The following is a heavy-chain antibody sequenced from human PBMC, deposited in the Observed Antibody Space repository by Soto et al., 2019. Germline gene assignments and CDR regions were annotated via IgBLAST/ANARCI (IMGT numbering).Heavy chain of an antibody. CDR2: ITTGDNTI. V-gene: IGHV3-11*01. J-gene: IGHJ4*02. CDR1: GFTFSDYY. CDR3: ARGNALYDY. Sequence: GGSLRLSCAASGFTFSDYYMSWIRQAPGKGLEWVSCITTGDNTIYYADSVKGRFTISRDNTKNSLYLQMNSLRAEDTALYYCARGNALYDYWGQGTLVTVSS. D-gene: IGHD2-8*01.